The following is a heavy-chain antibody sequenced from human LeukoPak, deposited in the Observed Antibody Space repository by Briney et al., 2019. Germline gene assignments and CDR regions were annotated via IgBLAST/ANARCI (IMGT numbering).Heavy chain of an antibody. D-gene: IGHD3-22*01. Sequence: GGSLRLSCAASGFTFSNYAMNWVRQAPGKGLEWVSSIIGSSTDIYYADSVKGGFTISRDNAKNSLYLQINSLRAEDTAIYYCARRGFYDSSGYDYWGQGTLVTVSS. CDR3: ARRGFYDSSGYDY. CDR2: IIGSSTDI. CDR1: GFTFSNYA. V-gene: IGHV3-21*06. J-gene: IGHJ4*02.